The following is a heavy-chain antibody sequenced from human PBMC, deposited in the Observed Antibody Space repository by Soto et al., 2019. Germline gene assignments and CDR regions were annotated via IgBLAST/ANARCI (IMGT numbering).Heavy chain of an antibody. D-gene: IGHD4-17*01. CDR2: IYYSGST. V-gene: IGHV4-59*01. CDR3: ASLRPDYAGRYFDY. J-gene: IGHJ4*02. Sequence: SETLSLTCTVSGGSISSYYWSWIRQPPGKGLEWIGYIYYSGSTNYNPSLKSRVTISVDTSKNQFSLKLSSVTAADTAVYYCASLRPDYAGRYFDYWGQGTLVTVSS. CDR1: GGSISSYY.